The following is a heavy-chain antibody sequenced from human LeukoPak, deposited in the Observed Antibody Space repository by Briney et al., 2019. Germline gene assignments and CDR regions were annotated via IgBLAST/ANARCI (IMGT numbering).Heavy chain of an antibody. CDR1: GYTFTSYG. CDR3: ARVTMVRGVITPWHFDY. CDR2: ISAYNGNT. V-gene: IGHV1-18*01. J-gene: IGHJ4*02. D-gene: IGHD3-10*01. Sequence: ASVKVSCKASGYTFTSYGISWVRQAPGQGLEWMGWISAYNGNTNYAQKLQGRVTMTTDTSTNTAYMELRSLRSDDTAVYYCARVTMVRGVITPWHFDYWGQGTLVTVSS.